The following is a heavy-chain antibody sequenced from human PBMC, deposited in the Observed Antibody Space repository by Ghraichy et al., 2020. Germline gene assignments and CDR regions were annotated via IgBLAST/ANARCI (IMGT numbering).Heavy chain of an antibody. CDR1: GFTFSSYW. V-gene: IGHV3-74*01. D-gene: IGHD4-23*01. CDR2: INSDGSST. CDR3: ARGEGNPADYFDY. Sequence: GGSLRLSCAASGFTFSSYWMHWVRQAPGKGLVWVSRINSDGSSTSYADSVKGRFTISRDNAKNTLYLQMNSLRAEDTAVYYCARGEGNPADYFDYWGQGTLVTVSS. J-gene: IGHJ4*02.